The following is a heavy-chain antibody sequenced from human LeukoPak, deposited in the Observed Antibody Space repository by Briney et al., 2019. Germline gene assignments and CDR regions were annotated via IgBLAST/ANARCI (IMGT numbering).Heavy chain of an antibody. V-gene: IGHV4-39*07. CDR3: ARILTDSENYDILTGYDYYYMDV. Sequence: PSETLSLTCTVSGGSISSSSYYWGWIRQPPGKGLEWIGSIYYSGSTNYNPSLKSRVTISVDTSKNQFSLKLSSVTAADTAVYYCARILTDSENYDILTGYDYYYMDVWGKGTTVTVSS. J-gene: IGHJ6*03. CDR1: GGSISSSSYY. CDR2: IYYSGST. D-gene: IGHD3-9*01.